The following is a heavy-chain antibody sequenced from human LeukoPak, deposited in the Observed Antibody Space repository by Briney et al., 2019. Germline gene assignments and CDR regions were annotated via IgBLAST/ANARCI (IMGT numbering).Heavy chain of an antibody. D-gene: IGHD4-17*01. CDR1: GFTVSSNY. CDR3: ARARMDYGDYVYFQH. CDR2: IYSGGST. V-gene: IGHV3-66*01. Sequence: PGGSLRLSCAASGFTVSSNYMSWVRQAPGKGLEWVSVIYSGGSTYYADSVKGRFTISRDNSKNTLYLQMNSLRAEDTAVYYCARARMDYGDYVYFQHWGQGTLVTVSS. J-gene: IGHJ1*01.